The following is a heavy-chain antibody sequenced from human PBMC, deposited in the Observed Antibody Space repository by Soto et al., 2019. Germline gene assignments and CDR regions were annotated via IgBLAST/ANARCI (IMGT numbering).Heavy chain of an antibody. CDR2: IYDSGST. V-gene: IGHV4-59*01. CDR1: GASISINY. Sequence: SETLSLTCTVSGASISINYWGWIRQPPGKGLEWIGYIYDSGSTIYSPSLKSRVTISTDTSRNQFSLKLDFMTAADTAVYYCARGSGWLPDYWGQGALVTVSS. D-gene: IGHD6-19*01. CDR3: ARGSGWLPDY. J-gene: IGHJ4*02.